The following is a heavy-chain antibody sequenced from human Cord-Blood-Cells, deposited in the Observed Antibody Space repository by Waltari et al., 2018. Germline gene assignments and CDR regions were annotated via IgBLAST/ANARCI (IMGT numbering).Heavy chain of an antibody. D-gene: IGHD2-2*01. CDR2: RKQDGSEI. J-gene: IGHJ4*02. Sequence: EVQLVESGGGLVQPGGSLRLSCAASGFTFSSYWMSWVRQAPGKGLEWVANRKQDGSEIYLVDPVKGRFTISRDNAKNSLYLQMNSLRAEDTAVYYCARYSSTSCFDYWGQGTLVTVSS. V-gene: IGHV3-7*01. CDR3: ARYSSTSCFDY. CDR1: GFTFSSYW.